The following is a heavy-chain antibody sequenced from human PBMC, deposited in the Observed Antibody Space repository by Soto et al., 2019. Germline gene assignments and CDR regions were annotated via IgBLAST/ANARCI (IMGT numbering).Heavy chain of an antibody. CDR1: GYTVTIYG. J-gene: IGHJ4*02. Sequence: GAPVKVSRTPSGYTVTIYGISWVRQPPGQGLEWMGWISAYNGNTNYAQKLQGRVTMTTDTSTSTAYMELRSLRYDDTAVYYCASGIWGSYRPNYYFDYWGQGTLVTVSS. D-gene: IGHD3-16*02. V-gene: IGHV1-18*01. CDR3: ASGIWGSYRPNYYFDY. CDR2: ISAYNGNT.